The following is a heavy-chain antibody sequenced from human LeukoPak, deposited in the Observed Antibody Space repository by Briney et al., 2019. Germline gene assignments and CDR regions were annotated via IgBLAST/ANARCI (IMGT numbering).Heavy chain of an antibody. CDR3: ARSRRFRDSGMDY. CDR2: ISSSSSTI. J-gene: IGHJ4*02. CDR1: GFTFSSYS. V-gene: IGHV3-48*01. D-gene: IGHD6-25*01. Sequence: GGSLRLSCAASGFTFSSYSMNWVRQAPGKGLEWVSYISSSSSTIYYADSVKGRFTISRDNSKNTLYLQMNSLRAEDTAVYYCARSRRFRDSGMDYWGQGTLVTVSS.